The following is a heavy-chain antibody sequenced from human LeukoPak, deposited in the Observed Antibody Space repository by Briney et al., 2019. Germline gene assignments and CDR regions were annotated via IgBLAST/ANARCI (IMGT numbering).Heavy chain of an antibody. CDR1: GGSFTGYY. J-gene: IGHJ3*01. V-gene: IGHV4-34*01. Sequence: LETLSLTCAVFGGSFTGYYWSWIRQPPGKGLEWIGEINLSGSTNYNPSLKSRVTISVDTSKDQFSLKLSSVTAADTAIYYCARGGSYYLYAFDVWGQGTMVTVSS. CDR2: INLSGST. CDR3: ARGGSYYLYAFDV. D-gene: IGHD1-26*01.